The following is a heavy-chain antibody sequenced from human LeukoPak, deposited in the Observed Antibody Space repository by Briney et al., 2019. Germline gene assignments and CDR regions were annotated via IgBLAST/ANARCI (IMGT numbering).Heavy chain of an antibody. CDR3: ARVDTVNYYYYMDV. J-gene: IGHJ6*03. CDR2: ISTFNGHT. V-gene: IGHV1-18*01. D-gene: IGHD5-18*01. CDR1: GYTFTTNG. Sequence: ASVKVSCKASGYTFTTNGISWVRQAPGHGLEWMGWISTFNGHTNYAQSRQDRVTMTTDTSTSTVYMELSSLISDDTAVYYCARVDTVNYYYYMDVWGKGTPVTVSS.